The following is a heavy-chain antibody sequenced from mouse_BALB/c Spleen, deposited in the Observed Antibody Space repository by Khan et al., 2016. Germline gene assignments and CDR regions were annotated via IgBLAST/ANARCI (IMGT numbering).Heavy chain of an antibody. J-gene: IGHJ2*01. V-gene: IGHV3-5*02. D-gene: IGHD2-10*01. CDR2: IYYSGTI. CDR1: GISITTGNYR. CDR3: ARAYYGNHYFDY. Sequence: EVQLQESGPGLVKPSQTVSLTCTVTGISITTGNYRWSWIRQFPGNKLEWIGYIYYSGTITYNPSLTSRTTITRDTSKNQFFLEMNSLTAEDPATYYCARAYYGNHYFDYWGQGTTRTVSS.